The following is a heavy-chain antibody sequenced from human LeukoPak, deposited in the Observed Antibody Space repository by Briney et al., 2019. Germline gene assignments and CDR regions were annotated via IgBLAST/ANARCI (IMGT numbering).Heavy chain of an antibody. CDR3: ARGGPGMIQLWFIWVY. D-gene: IGHD5-18*01. Sequence: ASVKVSCKASGYTFTSYYMHWVRQAPGQGLEWMGIINLSGGSTSYAQKFQGRVTMTRGTSTSTVYMELSSRRSEDTAVYYCARGGPGMIQLWFIWVYWGQGTLVTVSS. V-gene: IGHV1-46*01. CDR1: GYTFTSYY. CDR2: INLSGGST. J-gene: IGHJ4*02.